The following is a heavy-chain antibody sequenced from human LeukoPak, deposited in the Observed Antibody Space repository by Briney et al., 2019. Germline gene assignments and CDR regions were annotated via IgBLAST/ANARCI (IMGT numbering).Heavy chain of an antibody. Sequence: GGSLRLSCAASGFTFSNAWMSWVRKAPGKGREWVGRIKSKTDGGTTDYAAPVKGRFTISRDDSKNTLYLQMNSLKTEDTAVYYCTTSVDYYYYGMDVWGQGTTVTVSS. CDR2: IKSKTDGGTT. CDR3: TTSVDYYYYGMDV. CDR1: GFTFSNAW. J-gene: IGHJ6*02. V-gene: IGHV3-15*01.